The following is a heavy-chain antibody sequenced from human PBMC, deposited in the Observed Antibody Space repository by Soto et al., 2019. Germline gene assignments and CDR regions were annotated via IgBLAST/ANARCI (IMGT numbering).Heavy chain of an antibody. V-gene: IGHV1-46*01. CDR2: INPSGGST. J-gene: IGHJ3*02. CDR3: ARGDIIRILGATVGAFDI. CDR1: GYTFTSYY. Sequence: ASVKVSCKASGYTFTSYYMHWVRQAPGQGLEWMGIINPSGGSTSYAQKFQGRVTMTRDSSTSTVYMELSSLRSEDTALYYCARGDIIRILGATVGAFDIWGQGTMGTVSS. D-gene: IGHD1-26*01.